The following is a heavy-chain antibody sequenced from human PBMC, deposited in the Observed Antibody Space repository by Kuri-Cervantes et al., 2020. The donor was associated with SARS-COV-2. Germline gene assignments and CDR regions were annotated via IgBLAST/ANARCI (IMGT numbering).Heavy chain of an antibody. V-gene: IGHV1-2*02. Sequence: ASVKVSCKASGYTFTGYYMHWVRQAPGQGLEWMGWINPNSGGTNYAQKFQGRVTMTRDTSISTAYMELSRLRSDDTAVYYCARVRYIVGATKTYYFDYWGQGTLVTVSS. CDR3: ARVRYIVGATKTYYFDY. CDR2: INPNSGGT. J-gene: IGHJ4*02. CDR1: GYTFTGYY. D-gene: IGHD1-26*01.